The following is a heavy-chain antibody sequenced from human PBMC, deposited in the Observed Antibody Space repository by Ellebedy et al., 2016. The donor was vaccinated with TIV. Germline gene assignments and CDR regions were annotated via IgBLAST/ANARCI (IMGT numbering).Heavy chain of an antibody. CDR1: GFTFNSYA. D-gene: IGHD2/OR15-2a*01. CDR3: ARDDEYRFDY. Sequence: GESLKISCAASGFTFNSYAMHWVRQAPGKGLEWVAVISYDGSSKYYADSVKGRFTISRDNSKDTLYLQMNSLRAEDSAVYYCARDDEYRFDYWGQGALVTVSS. V-gene: IGHV3-30-3*01. J-gene: IGHJ4*02. CDR2: ISYDGSSK.